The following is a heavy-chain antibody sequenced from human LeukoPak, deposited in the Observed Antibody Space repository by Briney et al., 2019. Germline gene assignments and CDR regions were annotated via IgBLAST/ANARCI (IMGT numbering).Heavy chain of an antibody. CDR3: AKNLVTQQLPYDAFDI. D-gene: IGHD6-13*01. J-gene: IGHJ3*02. Sequence: PGGSLRLSCAASGFTFSSYAMSWVRQAPGKGLEWVSAISGSGGSTYYADSVKGRFTISRDNSKNTLYLQMNSLRAEDTAVYYCAKNLVTQQLPYDAFDIWGQGTMVTVSS. CDR2: ISGSGGST. V-gene: IGHV3-23*01. CDR1: GFTFSSYA.